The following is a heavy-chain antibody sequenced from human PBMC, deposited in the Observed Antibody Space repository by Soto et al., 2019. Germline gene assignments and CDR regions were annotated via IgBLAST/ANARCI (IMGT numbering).Heavy chain of an antibody. CDR2: IIPISGTT. D-gene: IGHD2-8*01. V-gene: IGHV1-69*13. J-gene: IGHJ6*02. CDR1: GDVFRSYG. CDR3: ARVRCFNGLCHTADYGMDV. Sequence: SVKVSCKASGDVFRSYGINWVRQAPGQGLEWMGGIIPISGTTNYAQKFQGRVAITADGSTDTVYMELSRLRSEDTAVYFCARVRCFNGLCHTADYGMDVWGQGTTVTVSS.